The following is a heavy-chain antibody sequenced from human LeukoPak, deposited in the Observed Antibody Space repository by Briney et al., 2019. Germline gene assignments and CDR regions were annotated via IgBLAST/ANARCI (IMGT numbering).Heavy chain of an antibody. Sequence: PGGSLRLSCAASGFTVSSNYMSWVRQAPGKGLKWVSVIYSGGSTYYADSVKGRFTISRDNSKNTLYLQMNSLRAEDTAVYYCARDGWGFGELSGGGLDYWGQGTLVTVSS. J-gene: IGHJ4*02. CDR2: IYSGGST. D-gene: IGHD3-10*01. V-gene: IGHV3-53*01. CDR1: GFTVSSNY. CDR3: ARDGWGFGELSGGGLDY.